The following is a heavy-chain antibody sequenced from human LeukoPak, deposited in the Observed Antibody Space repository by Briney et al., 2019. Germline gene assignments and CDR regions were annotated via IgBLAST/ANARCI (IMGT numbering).Heavy chain of an antibody. CDR1: GGSISSYY. J-gene: IGHJ4*02. Sequence: SETLSLTCTVSGGSISSYYWSWIRQPPGKGLELIGYIYYSGSTNYNPSLKSRVTISVDTSKNQFSLKLSSVTAADTAVYYCARGFPVPDYWGQRTLVTVSS. V-gene: IGHV4-59*01. CDR3: ARGFPVPDY. CDR2: IYYSGST. D-gene: IGHD2-2*01.